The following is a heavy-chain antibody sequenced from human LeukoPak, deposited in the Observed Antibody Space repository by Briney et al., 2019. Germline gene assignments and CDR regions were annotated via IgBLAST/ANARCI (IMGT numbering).Heavy chain of an antibody. CDR1: GYTFTNYW. D-gene: IGHD1-26*01. CDR3: ARPGYSGSLEY. Sequence: GESLKISCKGSGYTFTNYWIGWVRQMPGKGLEWMGIIYPADSDTRYSPSFQGQVTISADKSISTAYLQWNSLKASDTAMYYCARPGYSGSLEYWGQGTLVTVSS. J-gene: IGHJ4*02. CDR2: IYPADSDT. V-gene: IGHV5-51*01.